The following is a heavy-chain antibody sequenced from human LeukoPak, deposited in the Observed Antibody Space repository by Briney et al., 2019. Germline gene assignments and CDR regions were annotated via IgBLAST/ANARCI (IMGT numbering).Heavy chain of an antibody. CDR2: INSDESST. J-gene: IGHJ4*02. V-gene: IGHV3-74*01. CDR1: GFTFSGYW. D-gene: IGHD6-19*01. CDR3: ARGSLRSGPLIDY. Sequence: PGGSLRLSCAASGFTFSGYWMHWVRQVSSKGLVWVSRINSDESSTSYADSVKGRFTISRDNAKNTLYLQMNSLREEDTAVYYCARGSLRSGPLIDYWGQGTLVTVSS.